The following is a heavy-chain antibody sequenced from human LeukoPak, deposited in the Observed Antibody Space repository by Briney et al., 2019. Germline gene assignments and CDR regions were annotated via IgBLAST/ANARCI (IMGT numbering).Heavy chain of an antibody. CDR3: ARGRDGLIGYDSSGYPTALDY. CDR2: ISSSGST. D-gene: IGHD3-22*01. V-gene: IGHV4-61*02. CDR1: GDSISSGDYY. Sequence: SETLSLTCTVSGDSISSGDYYWSWIRQPAGKGLEWIGRISSSGSTNYNPSLKSRVTISVDTSKNQFSLKLSSVTAADTAVYYCARGRDGLIGYDSSGYPTALDYWGQGTLVTVSS. J-gene: IGHJ4*02.